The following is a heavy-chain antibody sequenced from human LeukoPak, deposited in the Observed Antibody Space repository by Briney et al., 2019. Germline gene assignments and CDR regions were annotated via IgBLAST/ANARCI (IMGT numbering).Heavy chain of an antibody. CDR1: GFTFSSYG. Sequence: GGSLRLSCAASGFTFSSYGMHRVRQAPGKGLEWVAVIWYDGSNKYYADSVKGRFTISRDNSKNTLYLQMNSLRAEDTAVYYCARDSTSSNGMDVWGQGTTVTVSS. J-gene: IGHJ6*02. CDR2: IWYDGSNK. D-gene: IGHD2/OR15-2a*01. V-gene: IGHV3-33*01. CDR3: ARDSTSSNGMDV.